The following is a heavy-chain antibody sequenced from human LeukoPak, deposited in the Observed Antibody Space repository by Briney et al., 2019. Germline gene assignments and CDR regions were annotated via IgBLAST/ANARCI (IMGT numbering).Heavy chain of an antibody. CDR2: INIGGTNI. Sequence: GGSLRLSCAASGFTFNDYYMSWLRQAPGKGLEWLSYINIGGTNIHYADSVKGRFTISRDNAKKSLYLEMNNLRAEDTAVYYCATDGAGFDTWGQGGLVTVSS. J-gene: IGHJ5*02. V-gene: IGHV3-11*01. CDR1: GFTFNDYY. CDR3: ATDGAGFDT.